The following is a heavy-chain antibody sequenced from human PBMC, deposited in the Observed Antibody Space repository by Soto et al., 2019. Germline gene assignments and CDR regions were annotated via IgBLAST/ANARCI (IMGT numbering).Heavy chain of an antibody. D-gene: IGHD5-18*01. CDR2: IYSSGST. Sequence: EVPLVESGGGLIQPGGSLRLSCAASGFTVSNNYMNWVRQAPGKGLEWVSFIYSSGSTYYADSVKGRFTISRDNFKNTLDLQMNSLSAEDTAVYYCARGYSYTQPVFDYWGRGTLVTVSS. J-gene: IGHJ4*02. V-gene: IGHV3-53*01. CDR3: ARGYSYTQPVFDY. CDR1: GFTVSNNY.